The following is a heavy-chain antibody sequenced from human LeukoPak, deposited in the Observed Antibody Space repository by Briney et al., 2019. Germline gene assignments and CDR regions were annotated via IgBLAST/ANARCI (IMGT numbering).Heavy chain of an antibody. V-gene: IGHV1-2*02. Sequence: ASVKVSCKASGYSFTGYYMHWVRQAPGQGLEWMGWINPNSGGTNYAQKFQGRVTMTRDTSISTAYMELSRLRSDDTAVYYCARVRITMINDALDIWGQGTMVTVSS. J-gene: IGHJ3*02. CDR2: INPNSGGT. CDR1: GYSFTGYY. CDR3: ARVRITMINDALDI. D-gene: IGHD3-22*01.